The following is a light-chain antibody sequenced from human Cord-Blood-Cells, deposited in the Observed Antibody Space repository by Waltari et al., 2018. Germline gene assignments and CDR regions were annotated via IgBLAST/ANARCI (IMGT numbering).Light chain of an antibody. Sequence: VIWMTQSPSLLSASTGDRVPISCRMSQGISSYLALYQQKPGKAPELLIYAASTLQSGVPSRFSGSGSGTDFTLTISCLQSEDFATYYCQQYYSFPLTFGGGTKVEIK. CDR1: QGISSY. CDR3: QQYYSFPLT. J-gene: IGKJ4*01. CDR2: AAS. V-gene: IGKV1D-8*01.